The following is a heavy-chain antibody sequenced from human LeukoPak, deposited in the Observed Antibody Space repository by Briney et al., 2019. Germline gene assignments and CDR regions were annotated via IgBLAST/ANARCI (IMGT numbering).Heavy chain of an antibody. CDR3: ARGILRDYYDSSGFYHRGGVGY. V-gene: IGHV4-61*09. CDR1: GGSVSTGSYY. Sequence: SETLSLTCTVSGGSVSTGSYYWSWIRQPAGRGLEWIGHIHTSGTMNYNASLKSRVRISVETSKNQFSLRLSSVTAADTAMYFCARGILRDYYDSSGFYHRGGVGYWGQGTLVTVSS. J-gene: IGHJ4*02. CDR2: IHTSGTM. D-gene: IGHD3-22*01.